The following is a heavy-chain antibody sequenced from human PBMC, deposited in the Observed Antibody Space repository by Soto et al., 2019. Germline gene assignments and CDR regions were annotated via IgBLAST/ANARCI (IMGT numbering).Heavy chain of an antibody. J-gene: IGHJ6*02. CDR1: GLTFSRNA. CDR2: ISASGGRT. CDR3: AKPYSDYYYYGMDV. D-gene: IGHD4-4*01. Sequence: GGSLRPSXAASGLTFSRNAMSWVRQAPGKGLEWVSTISASGGRTYYADSVKGRLTISRDNSKNTVHMQMNSLRAEDTAVYYCAKPYSDYYYYGMDVWGQGTTVTVSS. V-gene: IGHV3-23*01.